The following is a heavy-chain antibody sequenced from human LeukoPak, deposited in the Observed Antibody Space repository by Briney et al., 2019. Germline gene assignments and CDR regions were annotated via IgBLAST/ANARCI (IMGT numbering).Heavy chain of an antibody. CDR1: GFTFSNYE. Sequence: GGSLRLSCAASGFTFSNYEMNWVRQAPGKGLEWVSYIRSSGSTIYYADSVKGRFTISRDNAKNSLYLQMNSLRAEDTAVYYCAREGVTAPGGYWGQGTPVTVSS. V-gene: IGHV3-48*03. CDR3: AREGVTAPGGY. CDR2: IRSSGSTI. J-gene: IGHJ4*02. D-gene: IGHD2-21*02.